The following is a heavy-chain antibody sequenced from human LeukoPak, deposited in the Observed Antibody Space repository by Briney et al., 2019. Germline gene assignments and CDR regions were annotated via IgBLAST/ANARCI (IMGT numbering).Heavy chain of an antibody. V-gene: IGHV6-1*01. CDR1: GDSVSRNTGS. D-gene: IGHD6-6*01. Sequence: SQTLSLTCAISGDSVSRNTGSWNWIRQSPSRGLEWLGRTYYRSKWYNDYAVSVRSRITINPGTSENQFSLQLTPVTPEDTAVYYCASQEKLQAHTFDIWGQGTMVTVSS. CDR2: TYYRSKWYN. CDR3: ASQEKLQAHTFDI. J-gene: IGHJ3*02.